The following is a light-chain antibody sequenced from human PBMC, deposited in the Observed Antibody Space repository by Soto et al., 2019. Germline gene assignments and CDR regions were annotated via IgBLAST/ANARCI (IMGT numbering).Light chain of an antibody. CDR3: MQSIQFPIT. CDR1: QILLESDGKTY. Sequence: DIVMSHTPLSLSVTPGRPPSISYKPSQILLESDGKTYLYWYMQKQGQPPQXXIHEVSNRFSGVPDRFSGSGSGTDFTLKISRVEAEDVGVYYCMQSIQFPITFGQGTRLEIK. CDR2: EVS. J-gene: IGKJ5*01. V-gene: IGKV2D-29*01.